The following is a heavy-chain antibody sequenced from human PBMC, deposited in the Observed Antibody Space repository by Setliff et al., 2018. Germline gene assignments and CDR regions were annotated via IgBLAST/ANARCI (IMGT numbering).Heavy chain of an antibody. J-gene: IGHJ1*01. Sequence: ASVKVSCKASGHAFGSSGISWVRQAPGQGLEWMGWISAYNGYIVYAQKFQGRITMTEDTSTNTAYMELSSLRSEDTAVYYCAAIVDTDWHKEFQYWGQGTLVTVSS. CDR2: ISAYNGYI. V-gene: IGHV1-18*01. CDR1: GHAFGSSG. D-gene: IGHD3-9*01. CDR3: AAIVDTDWHKEFQY.